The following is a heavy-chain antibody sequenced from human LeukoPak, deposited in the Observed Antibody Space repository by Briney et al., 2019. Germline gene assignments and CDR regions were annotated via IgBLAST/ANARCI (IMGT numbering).Heavy chain of an antibody. CDR1: GGSISSYY. D-gene: IGHD2-15*01. V-gene: IGHV4-59*01. CDR3: ARGVVAARFWFDP. CDR2: IYYSGST. J-gene: IGHJ5*02. Sequence: SETLSLTCTVSGGSISSYYWSCIRQPPGKGLEWIGYIYYSGSTNYNPSLKSRVTISVDTSKNQFSLKLTFVTAADTAVYYCARGVVAARFWFDPWGQGTLVTVSS.